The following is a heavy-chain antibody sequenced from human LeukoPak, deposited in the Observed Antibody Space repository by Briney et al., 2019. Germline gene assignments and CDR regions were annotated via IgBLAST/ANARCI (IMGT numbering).Heavy chain of an antibody. V-gene: IGHV4-59*08. D-gene: IGHD4-23*01. CDR1: GGSINRYC. J-gene: IGHJ4*02. CDR2: ICDSGST. Sequence: SETLSLTCTVSGGSINRYCWSWIRQPPGKGPEWIGYICDSGSTKYNPSLKSRVTISVDASKNQFSLKLFSVTAADTAVYYCARIDYGGNYFDYWGQGTLVTVSS. CDR3: ARIDYGGNYFDY.